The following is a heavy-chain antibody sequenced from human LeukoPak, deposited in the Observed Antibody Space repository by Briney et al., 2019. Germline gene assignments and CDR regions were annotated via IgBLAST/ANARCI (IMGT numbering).Heavy chain of an antibody. D-gene: IGHD6-6*01. CDR1: GFTFSSYA. CDR3: ARADDSSSGYFDY. Sequence: GGSLRLSCAASGFTFSSYAMSWVRQAPGKGLEWVANIQQDGNEKYYVDSVKGRFTISRDNAKNSLYLQMNSLRAEDTAVYYCARADDSSSGYFDYWGQGTLVTVSP. CDR2: IQQDGNEK. V-gene: IGHV3-7*04. J-gene: IGHJ4*02.